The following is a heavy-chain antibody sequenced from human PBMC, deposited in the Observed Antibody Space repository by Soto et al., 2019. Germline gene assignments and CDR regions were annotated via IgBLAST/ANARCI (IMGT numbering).Heavy chain of an antibody. CDR2: ISSSGSTI. CDR3: ARDEGVTMVRGVIYYYYYMDV. D-gene: IGHD3-10*01. CDR1: GFTFSDYY. Sequence: QVQLVESGGGLVKPGGSLRLSCAASGFTFSDYYMSWIRQAPGKGLEWVSYISSSGSTICYADSVKGRFTISRDNAKNSLYLQMNSLRAEDTAVYYCARDEGVTMVRGVIYYYYYMDVWGKGTTVTVSS. V-gene: IGHV3-11*01. J-gene: IGHJ6*03.